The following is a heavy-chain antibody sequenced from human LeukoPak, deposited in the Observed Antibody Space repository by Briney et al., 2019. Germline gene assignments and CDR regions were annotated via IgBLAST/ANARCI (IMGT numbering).Heavy chain of an antibody. Sequence: PGGSLRLSCAASGFTFSSYGMHWVRQAPGKGLERVAVIWYDGSNKYYADSVKGRFTISRDNSKNTLYLQMNSLRAEDTAVYYCAREKQYSSGWDYFDYWGQGTLVTVSS. CDR2: IWYDGSNK. V-gene: IGHV3-33*01. CDR1: GFTFSSYG. D-gene: IGHD6-19*01. CDR3: AREKQYSSGWDYFDY. J-gene: IGHJ4*02.